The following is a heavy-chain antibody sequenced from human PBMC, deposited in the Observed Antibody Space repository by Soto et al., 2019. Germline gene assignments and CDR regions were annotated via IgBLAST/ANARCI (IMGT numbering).Heavy chain of an antibody. CDR2: ISSRNSFI. CDR1: GFTFNTYS. V-gene: IGHV3-21*01. Sequence: GGSLRLSCAASGFTFNTYSMNWVRQAPGKGLEWVSFISSRNSFIYYADSVRGRFTISRDNAKNSVFLQMNSLRVEDTAVYYCAKDQTDVTLFDYWGQGTLVTVSS. J-gene: IGHJ4*02. D-gene: IGHD2-21*02. CDR3: AKDQTDVTLFDY.